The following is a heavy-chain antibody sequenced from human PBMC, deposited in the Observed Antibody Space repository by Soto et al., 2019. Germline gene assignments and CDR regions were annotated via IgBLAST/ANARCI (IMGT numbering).Heavy chain of an antibody. CDR1: GGSFSGYY. J-gene: IGHJ4*02. V-gene: IGHV4-34*01. CDR2: INHSGST. Sequence: SETLSLTCAVYGGSFSGYYWSWIRQPPGKGLEWIGEINHSGSTNYNPSLKSRVTISVDTSKNQFSLKLSSVTAADTAVYHCARRRVEWLRYGAPHFDYWGQGTLVTVSS. D-gene: IGHD5-12*01. CDR3: ARRRVEWLRYGAPHFDY.